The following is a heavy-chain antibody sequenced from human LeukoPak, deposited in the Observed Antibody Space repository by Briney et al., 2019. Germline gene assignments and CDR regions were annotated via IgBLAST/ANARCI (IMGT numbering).Heavy chain of an antibody. V-gene: IGHV4-34*01. CDR1: GFTFSYYS. Sequence: GSLRLSCVASGFTFSYYSMNWVRQPPGKGLEWIGEMNHSGSANYNPSLKSRVTISVDTSKNQCSLRLSSVTAADTAVYYCARLRGATVAHNWFDPWGQGTLVTVSS. CDR3: ARLRGATVAHNWFDP. D-gene: IGHD6-19*01. CDR2: MNHSGSA. J-gene: IGHJ5*02.